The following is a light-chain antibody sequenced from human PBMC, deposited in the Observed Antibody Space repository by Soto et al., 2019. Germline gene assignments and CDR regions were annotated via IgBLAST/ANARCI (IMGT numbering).Light chain of an antibody. Sequence: DIVMTQSPDSLAVSLGERATINCKSSQSLLYSSNNKNYLAWYQQKPGQPPKLLIYWASTRESGVPDRFSGSGSETDFTLAICRLHAEEVAVNYCQRHSTSPALTFGGGTKVEIK. CDR2: WAS. CDR1: QSLLYSSNNKNY. V-gene: IGKV4-1*01. J-gene: IGKJ4*01. CDR3: QRHSTSPALT.